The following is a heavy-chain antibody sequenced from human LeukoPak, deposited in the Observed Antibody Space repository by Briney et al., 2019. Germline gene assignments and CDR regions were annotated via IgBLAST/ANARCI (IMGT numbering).Heavy chain of an antibody. Sequence: QAGGSLRLSCVASGFTFSNYVMGWVRQAPGKGLEWVSTISGINYSTYHADSVKGRFTISRDNSKNMLYLQMNRLSGEDTAVYYCARSRGGDWLSGYFDGMDVWGQGTTVTVSS. D-gene: IGHD3-9*01. CDR1: GFTFSNYV. J-gene: IGHJ6*02. CDR3: ARSRGGDWLSGYFDGMDV. CDR2: ISGINYST. V-gene: IGHV3-23*01.